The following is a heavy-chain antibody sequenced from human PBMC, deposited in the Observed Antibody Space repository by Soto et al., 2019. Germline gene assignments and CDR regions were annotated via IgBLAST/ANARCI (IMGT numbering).Heavy chain of an antibody. CDR1: GFTFSIYE. CDR2: SSSSGTTI. J-gene: IGHJ4*02. D-gene: IGHD5-12*01. CDR3: ARATGYTLDY. Sequence: EVQLVESGGGLVQPGGSLRLSCAAPGFTFSIYEMNWVRQAPGKGLEWVSYSSSSGTTIFYADSVKGRFTISRDNAKNSLFLQMNSLRGEDTAFYYCARATGYTLDYWGQGTLVTVSS. V-gene: IGHV3-48*03.